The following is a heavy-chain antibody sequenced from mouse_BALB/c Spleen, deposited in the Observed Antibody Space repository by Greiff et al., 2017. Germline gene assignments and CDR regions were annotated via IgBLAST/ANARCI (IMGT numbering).Heavy chain of an antibody. CDR3: ARDKGTYGNSPFAY. CDR1: GFSLTGYG. CDR2: IWGDGST. V-gene: IGHV2-6-7*01. J-gene: IGHJ3*01. D-gene: IGHD2-1*01. Sequence: VKVEESGPGLVAPSQSLSITCTVSGFSLTGYGVNWVRQPPGKGLEWLGMIWGDGSTDYNSALKSRLSISKDNSKSQVFLKMNSLQTDDTARYYCARDKGTYGNSPFAYWGQGTLVTVSA.